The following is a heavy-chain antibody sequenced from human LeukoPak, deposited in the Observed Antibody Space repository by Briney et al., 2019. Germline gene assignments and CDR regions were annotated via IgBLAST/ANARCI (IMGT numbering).Heavy chain of an antibody. D-gene: IGHD3-22*01. CDR3: ARRDYYDSSQYFDY. CDR1: GYRFTSYW. CDR2: IYPGDSDT. Sequence: PGESLKISCKGSGYRFTSYWIGWVRQMPGKGLEWMGIIYPGDSDTRYSPSFQGQVTISADKSISTAYLQWSGLKASDTAMYYCARRDYYDSSQYFDYWGQGTLVTVSS. V-gene: IGHV5-51*01. J-gene: IGHJ4*02.